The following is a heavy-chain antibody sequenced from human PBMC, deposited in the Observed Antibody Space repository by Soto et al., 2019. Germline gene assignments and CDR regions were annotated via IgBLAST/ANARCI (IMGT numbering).Heavy chain of an antibody. CDR1: GGSISSGGYY. CDR3: ARGGVAGYYFDY. CDR2: IYYSGST. Sequence: QVQLQESGPGLVKPSQTLSLTCTVSGGSISSGGYYWSCIRQHPGKDLEWIGYIYYSGSTYYNPSLKSRVTISVDTSKNQFSLKLSSVTAADTAVYYCARGGVAGYYFDYWGQGTLVTVSS. J-gene: IGHJ4*02. V-gene: IGHV4-31*03. D-gene: IGHD6-19*01.